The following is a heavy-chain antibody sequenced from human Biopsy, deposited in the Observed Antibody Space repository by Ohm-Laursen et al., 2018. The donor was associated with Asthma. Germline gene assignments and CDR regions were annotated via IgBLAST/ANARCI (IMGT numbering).Heavy chain of an antibody. CDR2: ISGSSIII. CDR3: AKRRGYSGHDNDY. CDR1: GFNFGNYA. V-gene: IGHV3-23*01. J-gene: IGHJ4*02. Sequence: LRLSCAASGFNFGNYAMAWVRQAPGKGLEWVSTISGSSIIIHYGGSVKGRFTISRDNSKNTLYLQMNSLRTEDTAVYYCAKRRGYSGHDNDYWGQGTLVIVSS. D-gene: IGHD5-12*01.